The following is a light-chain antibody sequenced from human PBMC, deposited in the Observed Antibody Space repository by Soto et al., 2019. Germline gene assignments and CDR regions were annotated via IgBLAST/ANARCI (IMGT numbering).Light chain of an antibody. V-gene: IGKV2-30*01. Sequence: IVLTQSPLSLPVTLGQPASISCRSSESPVITDGDTLLNWFQQRPGQSPRRLIYRVSNRDFGVPDKFSGSGPGTEFTLKISSVEAEDVAIYYCMQGARWPYTFGQGTKLEI. CDR1: ESPVITDGDTL. J-gene: IGKJ2*01. CDR3: MQGARWPYT. CDR2: RVS.